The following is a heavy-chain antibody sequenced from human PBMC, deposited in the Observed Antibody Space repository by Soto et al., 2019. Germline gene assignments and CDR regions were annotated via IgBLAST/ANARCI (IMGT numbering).Heavy chain of an antibody. CDR2: ITYDGSNK. V-gene: IGHV3-30-3*01. J-gene: IGHJ6*02. CDR1: GFSFSSFA. CDR3: ARARVSSSWTYGMDV. Sequence: PVGSLRLSCAASGFSFSSFAMSWVRQAPGKGLEWVAVITYDGSNKYYADSVKGRFTISRDNSKNTLYLQMNSLRAEDTAVYYCARARVSSSWTYGMDVWGQGTTVTVSS. D-gene: IGHD6-13*01.